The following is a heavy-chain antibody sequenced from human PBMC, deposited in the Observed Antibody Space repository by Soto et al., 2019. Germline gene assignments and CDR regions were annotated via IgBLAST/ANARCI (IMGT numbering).Heavy chain of an antibody. D-gene: IGHD3-22*01. V-gene: IGHV4-4*02. J-gene: IGHJ3*02. CDR1: GGSISSSNW. CDR3: ARPTYYYDSSGYYSDAFDI. Sequence: SETLSLTCAVSGGSISSSNWRSWVRQPPGKGLEWIGEIYHSGSTNYNPSLKSRVTISVDKSKNQFSLKLSSVTAADTAVYYCARPTYYYDSSGYYSDAFDIWGQGTMVTVSS. CDR2: IYHSGST.